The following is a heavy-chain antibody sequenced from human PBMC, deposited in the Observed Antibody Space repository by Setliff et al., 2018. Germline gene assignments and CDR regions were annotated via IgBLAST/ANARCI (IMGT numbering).Heavy chain of an antibody. CDR2: FDPEDGET. J-gene: IGHJ5*02. V-gene: IGHV1-24*01. Sequence: ASVKVSCKDSGYTFSTYGISWVRQAPGKGLEWMGGFDPEDGETIYAQKFQGRVTMTEDTSTDTAYMELSSLRSEDTAVYYCARGGIGFSEITIFGVALYWFDPWGQGTLVTVSS. CDR1: GYTFSTYG. D-gene: IGHD3-3*01. CDR3: ARGGIGFSEITIFGVALYWFDP.